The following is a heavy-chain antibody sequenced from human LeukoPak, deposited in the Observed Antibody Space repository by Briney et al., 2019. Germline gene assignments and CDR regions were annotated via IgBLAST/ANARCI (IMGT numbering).Heavy chain of an antibody. V-gene: IGHV3-23*01. Sequence: PGGSLRLSCAGSGFTFSSYAMSWVRQAPGKGLEWVSVISSTGGSTFYADSVKGRFTISRDNSKSTMFLQMNSLRAEDRAVYYCAKASSQIAVAGTVDYWGQGTLVTVSS. J-gene: IGHJ4*02. CDR1: GFTFSSYA. D-gene: IGHD6-19*01. CDR2: ISSTGGST. CDR3: AKASSQIAVAGTVDY.